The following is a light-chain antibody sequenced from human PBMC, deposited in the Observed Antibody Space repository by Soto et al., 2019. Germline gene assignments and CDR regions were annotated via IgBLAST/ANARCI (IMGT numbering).Light chain of an antibody. Sequence: IQMTQSPSSVSASVGGRVPITCRASQGISTWLAWYQQKAGKAPNLLIYGASNLHSGVPSRFSGSGSGTDFTLTISSLQPEDFATYYCQQADSLPLTIGGGTKVDIK. CDR2: GAS. J-gene: IGKJ4*01. CDR1: QGISTW. V-gene: IGKV1-12*01. CDR3: QQADSLPLT.